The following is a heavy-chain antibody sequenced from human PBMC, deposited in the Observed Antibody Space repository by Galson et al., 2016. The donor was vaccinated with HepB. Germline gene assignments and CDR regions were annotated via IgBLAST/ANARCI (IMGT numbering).Heavy chain of an antibody. CDR2: IDPKTGGT. CDR3: ARDKGGTHDY. D-gene: IGHD1-7*01. V-gene: IGHV1-2*04. J-gene: IGHJ4*02. CDR1: GYTFTGFS. Sequence: ASGYTFTGFSIHWVRQAPGQGLEWMGWIDPKTGGTNYAQSFQGWVTMTRDTSISTAYMEVSSLRSNDMAIYYCARDKGGTHDYWGQGTLVTVSS.